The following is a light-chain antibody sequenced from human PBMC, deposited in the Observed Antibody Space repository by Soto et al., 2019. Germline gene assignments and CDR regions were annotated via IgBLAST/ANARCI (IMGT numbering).Light chain of an antibody. CDR2: GAS. CDR1: QSVSSSY. V-gene: IGKV3-20*01. J-gene: IGKJ4*01. Sequence: ESVLTQAPGTLSLSPGERATLSCRASQSVSSSYLAWYQQKPGQAPRLLIYGASSRATGIPDRFSGSGSGTDFTLTISRLEPEDFAVYYCQQYGSSPRFGGGTKVDIK. CDR3: QQYGSSPR.